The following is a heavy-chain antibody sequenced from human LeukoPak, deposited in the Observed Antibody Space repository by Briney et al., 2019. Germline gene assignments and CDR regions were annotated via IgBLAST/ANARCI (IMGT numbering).Heavy chain of an antibody. CDR1: GFTFSDYY. D-gene: IGHD5-24*01. Sequence: PGGSLRPSCAASGFTFSDYYMSWIRQAPGKGLEWVSYISSSSSYTNYADSVKGRFTISRDNAKNSLYLQMNSLRAEDTAVYYCARDREEMATIWGGDYYYGMDVWGQETTVTVSS. V-gene: IGHV3-11*06. CDR2: ISSSSSYT. CDR3: ARDREEMATIWGGDYYYGMDV. J-gene: IGHJ6*02.